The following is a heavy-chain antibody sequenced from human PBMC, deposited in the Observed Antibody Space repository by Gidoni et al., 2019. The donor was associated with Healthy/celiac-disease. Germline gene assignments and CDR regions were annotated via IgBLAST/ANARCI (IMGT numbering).Heavy chain of an antibody. Sequence: EVQLLESGGGLVQPGGSLRLSCAASGFTFSSYAMSWVRQAPGKGLGWVSAISGSGGSTYYADSVKGRFTISRDNSKNTLYLQMNSLRAEDTAVYYCAKPRWLQLREFGYWGQGTLVTVSS. J-gene: IGHJ4*02. CDR3: AKPRWLQLREFGY. D-gene: IGHD3-16*01. CDR1: GFTFSSYA. V-gene: IGHV3-23*01. CDR2: ISGSGGST.